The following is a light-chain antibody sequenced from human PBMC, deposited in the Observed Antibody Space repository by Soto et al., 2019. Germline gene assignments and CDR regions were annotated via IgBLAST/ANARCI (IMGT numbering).Light chain of an antibody. V-gene: IGKV3-11*01. CDR2: DAS. CDR3: QQRSNWPT. J-gene: IGKJ5*01. CDR1: QSVRSY. Sequence: EIVMTQSPSTLSVSPGERATLSCRASQSVRSYLAWYQQKPGQAPRLLIYDASNRATGIPARFSGSASGTDFTLTISSLEPEDFAVYYCQQRSNWPTFGQGTRLEIK.